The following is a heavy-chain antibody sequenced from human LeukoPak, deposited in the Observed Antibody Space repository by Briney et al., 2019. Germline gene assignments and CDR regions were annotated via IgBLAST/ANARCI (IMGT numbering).Heavy chain of an antibody. J-gene: IGHJ4*02. CDR2: VKQDGSEK. CDR3: ARAGQEWFGELGFDQ. CDR1: EFSFSRYW. Sequence: GGSLRLSCAASEFSFSRYWMSWVRQAPGKGLEWVANVKQDGSEKNYVESVKGRFTISRDNAKNSLYLQTNSLRAEDTAVYYCARAGQEWFGELGFDQWGQGTLVIVSS. D-gene: IGHD3-10*01. V-gene: IGHV3-7*01.